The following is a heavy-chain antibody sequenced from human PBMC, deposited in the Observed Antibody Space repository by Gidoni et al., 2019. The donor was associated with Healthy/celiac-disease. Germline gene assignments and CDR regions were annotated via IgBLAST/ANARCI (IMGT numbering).Heavy chain of an antibody. V-gene: IGHV1-69*01. CDR2: IIPSFGTA. CDR1: GGTFRSYA. CDR3: ASRYDYVWRSSPCYYSMDV. J-gene: IGHJ6*03. Sequence: QVQLVQSGAEVKKPRCSVKVSGKSSGGTFRSYALSWVRQAPGQGLEWMGGIIPSFGTAHHAQKFQGRVTLAADDPTRTAYMQLSSLSSQDTSVYYCASRYDYVWRSSPCYYSMDVWGKGTTVTVSS. D-gene: IGHD3-16*01.